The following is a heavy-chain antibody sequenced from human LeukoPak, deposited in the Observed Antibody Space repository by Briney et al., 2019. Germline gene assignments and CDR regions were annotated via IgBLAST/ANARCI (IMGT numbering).Heavy chain of an antibody. CDR3: ARDIDYGDFIDY. V-gene: IGHV3-30-3*01. Sequence: GGSLRLSCAASGFTFSSYAMHWVRQAPGKGLEWVAVISYDGSNKYYADSVEGRFTISRDNSKNTLYLQMNSLRAEDTAVYYCARDIDYGDFIDYWGQGTLVTVSS. CDR2: ISYDGSNK. CDR1: GFTFSSYA. J-gene: IGHJ4*02. D-gene: IGHD4-17*01.